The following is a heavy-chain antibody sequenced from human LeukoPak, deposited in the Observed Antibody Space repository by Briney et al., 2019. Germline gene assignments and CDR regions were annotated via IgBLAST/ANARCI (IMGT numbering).Heavy chain of an antibody. V-gene: IGHV6-1*01. D-gene: IGHD6-19*01. CDR1: GDSVSSNSAA. CDR3: ARAAIAVAGTADAFDI. J-gene: IGHJ3*02. CDR2: TYYRSKGYN. Sequence: SQTLSLTCAISGDSVSSNSAAWNWIRQSPSRSLEWLGRTYYRSKGYNDYAVYVKSRITINPDTYKNKFSLQLNSVTPEDTAVYYCARAAIAVAGTADAFDIWGQGTMVTVSS.